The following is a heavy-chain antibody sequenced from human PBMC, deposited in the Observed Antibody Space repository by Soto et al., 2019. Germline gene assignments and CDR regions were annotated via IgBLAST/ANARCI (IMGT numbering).Heavy chain of an antibody. CDR3: AREALVVGLDYYYYMDV. CDR1: GFTFSSYW. D-gene: IGHD2-2*01. J-gene: IGHJ6*03. V-gene: IGHV3-74*01. CDR2: INSDGSST. Sequence: GGSLRLSCAASGFTFSSYWMHWVRQAPGKGLVWVSRINSDGSSTSYADSVKGRFTISRDNAKNTLYLQMNSLRAEDTAVYYCAREALVVGLDYYYYMDVWGKGTTVTVSS.